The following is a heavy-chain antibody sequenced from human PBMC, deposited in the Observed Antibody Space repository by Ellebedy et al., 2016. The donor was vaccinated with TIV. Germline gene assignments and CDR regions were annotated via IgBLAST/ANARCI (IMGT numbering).Heavy chain of an antibody. J-gene: IGHJ4*02. D-gene: IGHD3-10*01. CDR3: ARLPGLNEAFDY. CDR1: GFPFSNHW. Sequence: GESLKISXAASGFPFSNHWIYWVRQAPGKGLVWVSRIKGDGSITTYAESVKGRFTIFRDNAKNTVYLQMSSLRAEDTAVYYCARLPGLNEAFDYWGQGTLVTVSS. V-gene: IGHV3-74*03. CDR2: IKGDGSIT.